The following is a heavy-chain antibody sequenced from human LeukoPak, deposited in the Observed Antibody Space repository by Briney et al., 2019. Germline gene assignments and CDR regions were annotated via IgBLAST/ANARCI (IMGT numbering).Heavy chain of an antibody. D-gene: IGHD5-24*01. J-gene: IGHJ4*02. CDR1: GFTFSSYW. Sequence: PGGSLRLSCAASGFTFSSYWMSWVRQAPQKGLEWVASIKGDGSETFYVDSVKGRFTISRDNAQRSLFLQTNSLRAEDTAVYYCVRWRWLQSEFDYWGQGTLVTVSS. V-gene: IGHV3-7*01. CDR3: VRWRWLQSEFDY. CDR2: IKGDGSET.